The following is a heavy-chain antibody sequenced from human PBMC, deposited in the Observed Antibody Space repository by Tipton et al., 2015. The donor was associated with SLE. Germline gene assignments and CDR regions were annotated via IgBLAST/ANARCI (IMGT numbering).Heavy chain of an antibody. J-gene: IGHJ3*02. D-gene: IGHD2-21*01. CDR2: IYYSGST. V-gene: IGHV4-39*07. CDR1: GGSMKSSGYY. CDR3: AGPIRQDGFDI. Sequence: TLSLTCTVSGGSMKSSGYYWGWIRQPPRMGLEWIGTIYYSGSTYYNPSLKSRVTISVDMSKNQFFLNLTSVTAAATAMYYCAGPIRQDGFDIWGQGTMVTVSS.